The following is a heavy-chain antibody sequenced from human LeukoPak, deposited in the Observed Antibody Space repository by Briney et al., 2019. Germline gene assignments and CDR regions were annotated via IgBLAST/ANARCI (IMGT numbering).Heavy chain of an antibody. V-gene: IGHV3-9*01. J-gene: IGHJ4*02. D-gene: IGHD3-22*01. CDR2: ISWNSGSI. Sequence: PGGPLRLSCAASGFTFDDYAMHWVRQAPGKGLEWVSGISWNSGSIGYADSVKGRFTISRDNAKNSLYLQMNSLRAEDTALYYCAKAGSYYYDSSGLYYFDYWGQGTLVTVSS. CDR1: GFTFDDYA. CDR3: AKAGSYYYDSSGLYYFDY.